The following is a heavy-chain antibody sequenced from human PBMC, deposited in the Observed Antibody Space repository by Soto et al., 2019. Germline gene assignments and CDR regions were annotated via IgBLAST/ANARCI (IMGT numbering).Heavy chain of an antibody. CDR3: ARSVYCSSTSCSYYYYYGMDV. D-gene: IGHD2-2*01. Sequence: QVQLVQSGAEVKKPGASVKVSCKASGYTFTSYGISWVRQAPGQGLEWMGWISAYNGNTNYAQRLQGRVTMTTDTSTSTAYMELRSLRSDDTAVYYCARSVYCSSTSCSYYYYYGMDVWGQGTTVTVSS. V-gene: IGHV1-18*01. J-gene: IGHJ6*02. CDR1: GYTFTSYG. CDR2: ISAYNGNT.